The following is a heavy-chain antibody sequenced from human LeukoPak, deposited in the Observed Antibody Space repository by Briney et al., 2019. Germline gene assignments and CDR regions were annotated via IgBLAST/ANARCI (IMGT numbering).Heavy chain of an antibody. CDR1: GFTFDDYA. V-gene: IGHV3-9*01. CDR3: AKDIGYSYGYGVYFDY. Sequence: GGSLRLSCAVSGFTFDDYAMHWVRQAPGKGLEWVSGISWNSGSIGYADSVKGRFTISRDNAKNSLYLQMNSLRAEDTALYYCAKDIGYSYGYGVYFDYWGQGTLVTVSS. J-gene: IGHJ4*02. D-gene: IGHD5-18*01. CDR2: ISWNSGSI.